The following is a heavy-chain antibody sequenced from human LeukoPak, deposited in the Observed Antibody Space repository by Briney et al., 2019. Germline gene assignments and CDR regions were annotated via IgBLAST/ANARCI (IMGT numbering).Heavy chain of an antibody. D-gene: IGHD3-3*01. V-gene: IGHV3-21*01. J-gene: IGHJ6*03. CDR2: ISSSSSYI. CDR3: ARVYDFWEGEDYYYMDV. Sequence: PGGSLRLSCAASGFTFSSYSMNWVRQAPGKGLEWVSSISSSSSYIYYADSVKGRFTISRDNAKNSLYLQMNSLRAEDTAVYYCARVYDFWEGEDYYYMDVWGKGTTVTVSS. CDR1: GFTFSSYS.